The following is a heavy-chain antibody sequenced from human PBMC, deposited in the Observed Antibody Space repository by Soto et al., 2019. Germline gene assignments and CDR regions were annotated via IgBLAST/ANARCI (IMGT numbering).Heavy chain of an antibody. CDR3: ARFGTQYYYDSSGLFDY. V-gene: IGHV4-39*01. CDR2: IYYSGST. D-gene: IGHD3-22*01. CDR1: GGSISSSSYY. Sequence: SETLSLTCTVSGGSISSSSYYWGWIRQPPGKGLEWIGSIYYSGSTYYNPSLKSRVTISVDTSKNQFSLKLSSVTAADTAVYYCARFGTQYYYDSSGLFDYWGQGTLVTVSS. J-gene: IGHJ4*02.